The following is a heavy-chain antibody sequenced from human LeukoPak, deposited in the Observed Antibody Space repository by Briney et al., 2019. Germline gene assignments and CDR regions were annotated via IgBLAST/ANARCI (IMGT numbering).Heavy chain of an antibody. V-gene: IGHV4-31*03. J-gene: IGHJ5*02. CDR1: GGSISSSSYS. D-gene: IGHD2-2*01. CDR2: IYYSGST. CDR3: ARQTVDIVVVPAAIWFDP. Sequence: PSETLSLTCTVSGGSISSSSYSWSWIRQHPGKGLEWIGYIYYSGSTYYNPSLKSRVTISVDTSKNQFSLKLSSVTAADTAVYYCARQTVDIVVVPAAIWFDPWGQGTLVTVSS.